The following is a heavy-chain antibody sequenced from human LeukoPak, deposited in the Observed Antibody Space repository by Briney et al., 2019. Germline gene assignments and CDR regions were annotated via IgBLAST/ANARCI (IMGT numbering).Heavy chain of an antibody. CDR2: IKQDGSEK. CDR3: ARAKEMATILTY. J-gene: IGHJ4*02. V-gene: IGHV3-7*05. Sequence: PGGSLRLSCAASGCTFSRYWMSWVRQAPAKGLEWVANIKQDGSEKYYVDSVKDRFTISRDNAKNSLYLQMNSLRAEDTAVYYCARAKEMATILTYWGQGTLVTVSS. D-gene: IGHD5-24*01. CDR1: GCTFSRYW.